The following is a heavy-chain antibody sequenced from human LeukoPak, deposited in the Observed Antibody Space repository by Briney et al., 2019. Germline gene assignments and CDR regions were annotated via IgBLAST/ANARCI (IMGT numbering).Heavy chain of an antibody. CDR1: GGSISSYY. D-gene: IGHD3-3*01. V-gene: IGHV4-59*12. CDR2: IYHSGST. Sequence: PSETLSLTCTVSGGSISSYYWSWIRQPPGKGLEWIGYIYHSGSTYYNPSLKSRVTISVDRSKNQFSLKLSSVTAADTAVYYCARAVVDFWSGYTPNWFDPWGQGTLVTVSS. J-gene: IGHJ5*02. CDR3: ARAVVDFWSGYTPNWFDP.